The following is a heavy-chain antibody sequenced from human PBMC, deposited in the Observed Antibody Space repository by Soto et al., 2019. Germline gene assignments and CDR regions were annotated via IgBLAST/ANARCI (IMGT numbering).Heavy chain of an antibody. D-gene: IGHD6-13*01. CDR3: ARDRYSSSWYYGMDV. CDR1: GGTFSSYA. J-gene: IGHJ6*01. CDR2: IIPIFGTA. V-gene: IGHV1-69*12. Sequence: QVQLVQSGAEVKKPGSSVKVSCKASGGTFSSYAISWVRQAPGQGLEWMGGIIPIFGTANYAQKLQGRVTITADESTSTAYMELSSPRSDDTAVYYGARDRYSSSWYYGMDVWGQGTTVTVSS.